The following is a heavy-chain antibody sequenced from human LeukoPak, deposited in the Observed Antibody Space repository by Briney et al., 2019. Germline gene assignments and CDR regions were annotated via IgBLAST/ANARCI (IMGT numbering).Heavy chain of an antibody. CDR1: GFTFRNYA. CDR2: VSYDGSKK. Sequence: GGALRLSCAVFGFTFRNYAFRWVRQAPGKGLEWVGVVSYDGSKKYYADSVQGRFTISKDNYQNTLYLQMTNLRAEDTAVYYCARDWGPYSNPFYGVDVRGQGTTVPISS. J-gene: IGHJ6*02. CDR3: ARDWGPYSNPFYGVDV. D-gene: IGHD3-16*01. V-gene: IGHV3-30*04.